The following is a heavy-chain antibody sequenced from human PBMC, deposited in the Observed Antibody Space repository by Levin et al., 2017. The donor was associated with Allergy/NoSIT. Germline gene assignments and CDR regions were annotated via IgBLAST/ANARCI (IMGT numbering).Heavy chain of an antibody. J-gene: IGHJ6*02. V-gene: IGHV5-51*01. CDR1: GYNFSTDW. CDR3: AGRRDYESSGCGYYYGLDV. D-gene: IGHD3-22*01. CDR2: IYPGDSDT. Sequence: PGGSLRLPCQGSGYNFSTDWIAWVRQMPGKGLEWMGIIYPGDSDTRYSPSFQGQVTFSADKTITTSYLQWSSLEAWDSVIWCGAGRRDYESSGCGYYYGLDVWGQGTTVTVSS.